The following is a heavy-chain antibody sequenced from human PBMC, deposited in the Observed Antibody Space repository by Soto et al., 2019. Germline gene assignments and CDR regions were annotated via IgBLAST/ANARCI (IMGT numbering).Heavy chain of an antibody. CDR3: ASTIFGVVINWYNWFDP. J-gene: IGHJ5*02. Sequence: GASVKVSCKASGGTFSSHAISWVRQAPGQGLEWMGWINPNSGGTNYAQKFQGRVTMTRDTSISTAYMELSRLRSDDTAVYYCASTIFGVVINWYNWFDPWGQGTLVTVSS. CDR2: INPNSGGT. V-gene: IGHV1-2*02. CDR1: GGTFSSHA. D-gene: IGHD3-3*01.